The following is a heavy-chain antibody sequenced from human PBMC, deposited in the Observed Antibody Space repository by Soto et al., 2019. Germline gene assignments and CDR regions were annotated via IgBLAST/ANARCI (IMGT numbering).Heavy chain of an antibody. J-gene: IGHJ6*02. D-gene: IGHD3-22*01. CDR1: GFTFSDSS. Sequence: GGSLRLSCALSGFTFSDSSLHWVRQAPGKGLEWVGRIRSKANSYATAYAASVRGRFIISRDDSKNTVNLQMNRLKPEDTAVYFCISREIVYGLDIWGQGTTVTVSS. V-gene: IGHV3-73*01. CDR3: ISREIVYGLDI. CDR2: IRSKANSYAT.